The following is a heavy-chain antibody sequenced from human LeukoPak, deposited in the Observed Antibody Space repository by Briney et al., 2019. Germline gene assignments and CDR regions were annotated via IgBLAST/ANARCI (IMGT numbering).Heavy chain of an antibody. Sequence: GGSLRLSCAASGFTFSSSTMNWVRQAPGKGLEWVSSISSTSTSINYADSVRGRFTISRDNAKNSLYLQMSSLRAEDTAVYYCAPYASDYWGQGTLVTVSS. CDR3: APYASDY. J-gene: IGHJ4*02. CDR1: GFTFSSST. CDR2: ISSTSTSI. D-gene: IGHD2-2*01. V-gene: IGHV3-21*01.